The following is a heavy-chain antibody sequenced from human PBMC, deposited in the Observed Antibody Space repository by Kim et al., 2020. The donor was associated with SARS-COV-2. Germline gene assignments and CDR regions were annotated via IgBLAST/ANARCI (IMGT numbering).Heavy chain of an antibody. J-gene: IGHJ4*02. CDR2: INSDGSST. D-gene: IGHD6-19*01. CDR3: ARRIAVAGAFDY. V-gene: IGHV3-74*01. CDR1: GFTFSSYW. Sequence: GGSLRLSCAASGFTFSSYWMHWVRQAPGKGLVWVSRINSDGSSTSYADSVKGRFTISRDNAKNTLYLQMNSLRAEDTAVYYCARRIAVAGAFDYWGRGTLVTVSS.